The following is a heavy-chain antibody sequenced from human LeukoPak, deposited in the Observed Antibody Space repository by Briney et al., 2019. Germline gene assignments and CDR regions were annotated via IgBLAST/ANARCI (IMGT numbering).Heavy chain of an antibody. V-gene: IGHV4-4*02. J-gene: IGHJ2*01. Sequence: SGTLSLTCAVSGGSISSSNWWSWVRQPPGKGLEWIGEIYHSGSTDYNPSLKSRVTISVDKSKNQFSLKLSSVTAADTAMYYCAREDYDDSGAWYFDLWGRGTLVTVSS. CDR1: GGSISSSNW. CDR3: AREDYDDSGAWYFDL. CDR2: IYHSGST. D-gene: IGHD3-3*01.